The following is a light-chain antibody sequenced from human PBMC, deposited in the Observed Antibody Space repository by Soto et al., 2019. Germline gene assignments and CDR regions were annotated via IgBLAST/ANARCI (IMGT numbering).Light chain of an antibody. CDR1: QIITNR. CDR3: QHYGGMWT. V-gene: IGKV1-5*01. CDR2: DAS. J-gene: IGKJ1*01. Sequence: DIRMTQSPSTLSASVGDRVTITCRASQIITNRLAWYQQKPGKAPKVLIYDASNLESGVPSRFSGSRSGTEFILTISSLQPDDFATYYCQHYGGMWTFGQGTKVDIK.